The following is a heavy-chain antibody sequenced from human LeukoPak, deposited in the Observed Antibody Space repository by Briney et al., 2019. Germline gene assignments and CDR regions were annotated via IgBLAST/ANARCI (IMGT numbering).Heavy chain of an antibody. V-gene: IGHV1-2*02. CDR3: ARELGSIITDAFDI. D-gene: IGHD3-22*01. Sequence: ASVKVSCKASGYTFTSYGISWVRQAPGQGLEWMGWINPNSGGTNYAQKFQGRVTMTRDTSISTAYMELSRLRSDDTAVYYCARELGSIITDAFDIWGQGTMVTVSS. CDR2: INPNSGGT. J-gene: IGHJ3*02. CDR1: GYTFTSYG.